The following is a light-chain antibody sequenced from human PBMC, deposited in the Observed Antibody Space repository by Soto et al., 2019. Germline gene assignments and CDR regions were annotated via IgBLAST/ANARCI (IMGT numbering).Light chain of an antibody. Sequence: QSVLTQPPSVSGAPGQSVTISSTGNSSNIWAHYDVHLYQQLLGTAPKMFIFGHTNRPSALPARFSASRSVTSAPLAITGHQAEDEPDSYCQSYASSLIGDVLGSGT. V-gene: IGLV1-40*01. CDR1: SSNIWAHYD. CDR2: GHT. CDR3: QSYASSLIGDV. J-gene: IGLJ1*01.